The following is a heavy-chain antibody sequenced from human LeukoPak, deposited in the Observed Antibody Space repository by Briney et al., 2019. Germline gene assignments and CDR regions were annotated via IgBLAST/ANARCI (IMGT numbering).Heavy chain of an antibody. D-gene: IGHD1-26*01. CDR1: GGSISSSSYY. Sequence: SETLSLTCTVSGGSISSSSYYWGWIRQPPGKGLEWIGSIYYSGSTYYNPSLKSRVTISVDTSKNQFSLKLSSVTAADTAVYYCARDRDSGSLADYYGMDVWGQGTTVTVSS. CDR2: IYYSGST. CDR3: ARDRDSGSLADYYGMDV. V-gene: IGHV4-39*07. J-gene: IGHJ6*02.